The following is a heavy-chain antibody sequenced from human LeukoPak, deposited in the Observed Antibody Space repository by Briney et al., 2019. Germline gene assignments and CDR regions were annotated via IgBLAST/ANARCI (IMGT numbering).Heavy chain of an antibody. CDR2: VNPNSGGT. V-gene: IGHV1-2*02. CDR3: ARGVVIAPQTFDY. J-gene: IGHJ4*02. CDR1: GYTFTGYY. Sequence: ASVKVSCKASGYTFTGYYMHWVRQAPGQGLEWMGWVNPNSGGTNYAQKFQGRVTMTRDMSTSTAYMELSSLRSEDTAVYYCARGVVIAPQTFDYWGQGTLVTVSS. D-gene: IGHD2-21*01.